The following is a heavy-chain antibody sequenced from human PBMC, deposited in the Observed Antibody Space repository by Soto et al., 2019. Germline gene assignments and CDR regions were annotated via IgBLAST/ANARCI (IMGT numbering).Heavy chain of an antibody. J-gene: IGHJ4*02. CDR2: INAGNGNT. D-gene: IGHD3-9*01. Sequence: ASVKVSFKASGYTFTSYAMHWVRQAPGQRLEWMGWINAGNGNTKYSQKFQGRVTITRDTSASTAYMELSSLRSEDTAVYYCARMAVHYDILTGYYPLFDYWGQGTLVTVSS. CDR3: ARMAVHYDILTGYYPLFDY. V-gene: IGHV1-3*01. CDR1: GYTFTSYA.